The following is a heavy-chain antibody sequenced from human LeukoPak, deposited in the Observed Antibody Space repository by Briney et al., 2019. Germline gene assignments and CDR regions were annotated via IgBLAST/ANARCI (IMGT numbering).Heavy chain of an antibody. CDR3: ARVKYYDFWSGYPSTYYYYYMDV. CDR1: GGTFSSYA. J-gene: IGHJ6*03. Sequence: SVKVSCKASGGTFSSYAISWVRQAPGQGLEWMGGIIPIFGTANYAQKFQGRVTITTDESTSTAYMELSSLRSEGTAVYYCARVKYYDFWSGYPSTYYYYYMDVWGKGTTVTVSS. D-gene: IGHD3-3*01. V-gene: IGHV1-69*05. CDR2: IIPIFGTA.